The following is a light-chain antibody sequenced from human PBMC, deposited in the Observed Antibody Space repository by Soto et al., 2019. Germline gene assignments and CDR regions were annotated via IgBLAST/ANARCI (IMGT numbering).Light chain of an antibody. V-gene: IGKV1-39*01. Sequence: DIQMTQSPSSLSASVGDRVTITCRASHIISNYLNWYQQTPGKAPKLLIYAASSLQSGVPSRFSGSGAGTDFTLTISSLQPEDVATYFCQQSHSTPYTFGQGTNLEV. CDR2: AAS. CDR3: QQSHSTPYT. J-gene: IGKJ2*01. CDR1: HIISNY.